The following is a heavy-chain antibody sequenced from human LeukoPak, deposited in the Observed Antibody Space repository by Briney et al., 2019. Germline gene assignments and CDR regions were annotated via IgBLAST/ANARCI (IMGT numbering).Heavy chain of an antibody. J-gene: IGHJ4*02. CDR2: IYYSGST. Sequence: ASQTLSLTCTVSGGSISSGGYYWSWIRQHPGKGLEWTGYIYYSGSTYYNPSLKSRVTISVDTSKNQFSLKLSSVTAADTAVYYCARVGYCSSTSCSYIDYWGQGTLVTVSS. CDR3: ARVGYCSSTSCSYIDY. CDR1: GGSISSGGYY. D-gene: IGHD2-2*01. V-gene: IGHV4-31*03.